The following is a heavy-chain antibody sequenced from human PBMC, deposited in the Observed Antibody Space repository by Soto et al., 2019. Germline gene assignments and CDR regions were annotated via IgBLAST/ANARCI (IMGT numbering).Heavy chain of an antibody. J-gene: IGHJ5*02. D-gene: IGHD5-12*01. CDR1: GITSTTYA. CDR2: INTGNGNT. CDR3: ARAISGYVT. V-gene: IGHV1-3*04. Sequence: QVQLVQSGAKVKKPGAPVKVSCKASGITSTTYAIHSVRQGPGQRLEWMGWINTGNGNTRYPQRSLGRVSLNTDTSASTASMELSSLTSEDTAVYYCARAISGYVTLGQGTLITVSS.